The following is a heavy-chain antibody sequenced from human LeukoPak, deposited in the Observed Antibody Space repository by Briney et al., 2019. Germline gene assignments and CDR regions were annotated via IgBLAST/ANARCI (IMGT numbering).Heavy chain of an antibody. CDR3: AREKNYDSSVPHAFDI. D-gene: IGHD3-22*01. V-gene: IGHV3-9*01. CDR2: ISWNSGSI. Sequence: GRSLRLSCAASGFTFVDYAMHWVRQAPGKGLEWVSGISWNSGSIGYADSVKGRFTISRDNSKNTLYLQMNSLRAEDTAVYYCAREKNYDSSVPHAFDIWGQGTMVTVSS. CDR1: GFTFVDYA. J-gene: IGHJ3*02.